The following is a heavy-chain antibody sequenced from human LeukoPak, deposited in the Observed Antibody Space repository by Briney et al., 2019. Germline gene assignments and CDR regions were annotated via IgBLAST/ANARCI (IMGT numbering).Heavy chain of an antibody. J-gene: IGHJ4*02. CDR2: IYPGDSDT. CDR1: GYIFTNYW. V-gene: IGHV5-51*01. Sequence: GESLKISCKGSGYIFTNYWIGWVRPMPGKGLEWMGIIYPGDSDTRYSPSFQGQVTISADKSISTAYLQWSSLKASDTAMYYCARAALTYYYDSSGYHFDYWGQGTLVTVSS. D-gene: IGHD3-22*01. CDR3: ARAALTYYYDSSGYHFDY.